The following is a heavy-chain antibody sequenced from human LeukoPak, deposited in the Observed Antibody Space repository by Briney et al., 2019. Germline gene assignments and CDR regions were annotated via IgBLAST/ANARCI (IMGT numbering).Heavy chain of an antibody. V-gene: IGHV4-39*01. CDR3: LGHTLVAATTGDS. D-gene: IGHD1-26*01. Sequence: SETLSLTCTVSGGSISSISYYWGWIRQPPGKGLEWIGSLYYSGSTYYNPSLKSRVTISVDTSKNQFSLKLSSVTAADTAVYYCLGHTLVAATTGDSWGQGTLVTVSA. CDR2: LYYSGST. J-gene: IGHJ4*02. CDR1: GGSISSISYY.